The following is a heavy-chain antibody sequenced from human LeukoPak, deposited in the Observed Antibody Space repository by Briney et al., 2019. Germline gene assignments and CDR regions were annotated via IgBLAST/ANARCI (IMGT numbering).Heavy chain of an antibody. CDR2: INPNSGGT. Sequence: ASVKVSCKASGYTFTGYYMHWVRQAPGQGLEWMGWINPNSGGTNYAQKFQGRVTMTRDTSISTAYMELSRLRSGDTAVYYCAQSRLYYYDSSGTWGQGTLVTVSS. D-gene: IGHD3-22*01. CDR3: AQSRLYYYDSSGT. V-gene: IGHV1-2*02. CDR1: GYTFTGYY. J-gene: IGHJ1*01.